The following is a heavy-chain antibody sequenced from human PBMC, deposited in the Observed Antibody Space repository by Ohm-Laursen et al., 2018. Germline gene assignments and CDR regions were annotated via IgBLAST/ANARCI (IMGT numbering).Heavy chain of an antibody. CDR1: GFTFSCYW. CDR3: ARDLKVVAGTIYYYGMDV. D-gene: IGHD6-19*01. V-gene: IGHV3-74*01. CDR2: IKSDGSST. Sequence: SLRLSCSASGFTFSCYWMHWVRQAPGKGLVWVSRIKSDGSSTSYADSVKGRFTISRDNAKNSLYLQMNSLRAEDTAVYYCARDLKVVAGTIYYYGMDVWGQGTTVTVSS. J-gene: IGHJ6*02.